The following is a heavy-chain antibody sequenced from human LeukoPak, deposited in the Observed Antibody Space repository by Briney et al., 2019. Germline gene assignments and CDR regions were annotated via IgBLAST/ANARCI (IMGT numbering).Heavy chain of an antibody. CDR2: INHSGST. Sequence: PSETLSLPCAVYGGSFSGYYWSWIRQPPGKGLEWIGEINHSGSTNYNPSLKSRVTISVDTSKNQFSLKLSSVTAADTAVYYCAREGIAAAGTGFDYWGQGTLVTVSS. J-gene: IGHJ4*02. CDR1: GGSFSGYY. D-gene: IGHD6-13*01. CDR3: AREGIAAAGTGFDY. V-gene: IGHV4-34*01.